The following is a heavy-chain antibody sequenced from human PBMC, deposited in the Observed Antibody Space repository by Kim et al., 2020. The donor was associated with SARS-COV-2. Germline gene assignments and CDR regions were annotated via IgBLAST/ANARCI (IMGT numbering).Heavy chain of an antibody. D-gene: IGHD3-10*01. CDR1: GFIFSKYA. CDR3: VTRTIVRAAPL. J-gene: IGHJ4*02. CDR2: ITGDGGST. Sequence: GGSLRLSCEASGFIFSKYALSWVRQAPGEGLEWVSSITGDGGSTFFADSVKGRFTISRDNSQSILYLQMNSLRVEDTAMYYCVTRTIVRAAPLCGQGTRV. V-gene: IGHV3-23*01.